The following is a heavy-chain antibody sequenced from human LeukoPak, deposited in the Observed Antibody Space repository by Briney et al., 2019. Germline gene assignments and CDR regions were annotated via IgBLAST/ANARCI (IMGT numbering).Heavy chain of an antibody. Sequence: ASVKVSCKASGYTFTSYDINWVRQATGQGLEWMGWMNPNSGNTGYAQKFQGRVTMTRNTSISTAYMELSSLRSEDTAVYYCARGTYYYGSGTYYNVGYFDYWGQGTLVTVSS. V-gene: IGHV1-8*01. D-gene: IGHD3-10*01. J-gene: IGHJ4*02. CDR2: MNPNSGNT. CDR3: ARGTYYYGSGTYYNVGYFDY. CDR1: GYTFTSYD.